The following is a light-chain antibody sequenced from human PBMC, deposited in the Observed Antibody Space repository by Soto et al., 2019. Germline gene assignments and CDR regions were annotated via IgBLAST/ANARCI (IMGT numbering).Light chain of an antibody. CDR3: RQYGSSPPYT. CDR2: GAS. Sequence: EIVLTQSPGILSLSPGERATLSCRAGQSVSSSYLAWYQQKPGQAPRLLIYGASNRATGIPDRFSASGSKTDVPLTISSLEPEDFAVYYWRQYGSSPPYTFGQGTKLEIK. V-gene: IGKV3-20*01. CDR1: QSVSSSY. J-gene: IGKJ2*01.